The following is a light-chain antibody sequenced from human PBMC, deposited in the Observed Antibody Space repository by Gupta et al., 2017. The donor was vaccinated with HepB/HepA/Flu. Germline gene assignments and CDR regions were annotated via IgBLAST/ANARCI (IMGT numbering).Light chain of an antibody. J-gene: IGKJ2*03. V-gene: IGKV1-39*01. Sequence: DIQMTQSPSSLSASVGDRVIITCRASQSISSYLNWYQQKPGKAPKLLMSAASTLQSGVPSRFSGSGSGTDFTLTISSLQPEYFATYYCQQSDSPPRSFGQGTKLEIK. CDR3: QQSDSPPRS. CDR2: AAS. CDR1: QSISSY.